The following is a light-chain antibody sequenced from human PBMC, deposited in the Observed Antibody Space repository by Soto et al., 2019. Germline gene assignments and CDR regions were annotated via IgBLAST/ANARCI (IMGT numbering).Light chain of an antibody. Sequence: EIVLTQSPATLSLSPGERATLSCRASQTFSSHLAWYQQKPGQAPRLLIYDASKRATGIPARFSGRGSGTDLSLTLSCLELDDFAYYYCQQPSHWPIVITFGQGTRLE. J-gene: IGKJ5*01. CDR2: DAS. CDR3: QQPSHWPIVIT. V-gene: IGKV3-11*01. CDR1: QTFSSH.